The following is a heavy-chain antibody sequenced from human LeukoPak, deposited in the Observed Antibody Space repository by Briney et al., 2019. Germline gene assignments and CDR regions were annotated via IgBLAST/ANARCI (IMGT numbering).Heavy chain of an antibody. Sequence: GGSLRLSCAASGFTFSSYGMHWVRQAPGKGLEGVAVIWYDGSNKYYADSVKGRFTISRDNSKNTLYLQMNSLRAEDTAVYYCARDPGTSCFDYWGQGTPVTVSS. J-gene: IGHJ4*02. D-gene: IGHD2-2*01. CDR3: ARDPGTSCFDY. V-gene: IGHV3-33*01. CDR2: IWYDGSNK. CDR1: GFTFSSYG.